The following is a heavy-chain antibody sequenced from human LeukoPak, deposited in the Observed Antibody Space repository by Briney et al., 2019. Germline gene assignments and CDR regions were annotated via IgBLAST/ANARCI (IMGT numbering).Heavy chain of an antibody. CDR2: INPNSGGT. D-gene: IGHD1-7*01. Sequence: GASVKVSCKASGYTFTGYYMHWVRQAPGQGLEWMGWINPNSGGTNYAQKFRGRVTMTRDTYISTAYMELSRLRSDDTAVYYCARAAVTGTTGVFDIWGQGTMVTVSS. CDR3: ARAAVTGTTGVFDI. J-gene: IGHJ3*02. V-gene: IGHV1-2*02. CDR1: GYTFTGYY.